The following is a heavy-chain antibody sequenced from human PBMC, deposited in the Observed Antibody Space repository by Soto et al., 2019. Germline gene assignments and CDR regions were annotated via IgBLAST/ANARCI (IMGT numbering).Heavy chain of an antibody. V-gene: IGHV3-74*01. CDR2: IYSDGSST. D-gene: IGHD1-1*01. Sequence: EVQLVESGGGLVQPGGSLRLSCAASGFTFSSYWMHWVRQAPGKGLVWVSRIYSDGSSTTYADSVKGRFAISSDNANKTLYLQMRSLRAEDTAVYYFARSPGRYNNAPGYYFDYWGQGPLVTVSS. CDR1: GFTFSSYW. CDR3: ARSPGRYNNAPGYYFDY. J-gene: IGHJ4*02.